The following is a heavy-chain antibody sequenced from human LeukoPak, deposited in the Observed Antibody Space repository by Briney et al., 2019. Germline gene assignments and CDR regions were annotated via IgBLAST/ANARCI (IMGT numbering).Heavy chain of an antibody. V-gene: IGHV3-74*01. Sequence: AGGSLRLSCVASGFSLSNYWMHWVRQAPGKGLVWVSRILSDGTTTGYADSVEGRFTISRDTAKNTLYLQMNSLRVDDTAIYYCAREVAVGYCSSTTCYADDHWGQGTLVTVSS. D-gene: IGHD2-2*01. CDR1: GFSLSNYW. CDR3: AREVAVGYCSSTTCYADDH. CDR2: ILSDGTTT. J-gene: IGHJ4*02.